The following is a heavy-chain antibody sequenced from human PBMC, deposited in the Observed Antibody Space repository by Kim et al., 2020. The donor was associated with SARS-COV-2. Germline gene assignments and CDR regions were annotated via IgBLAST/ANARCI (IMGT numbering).Heavy chain of an antibody. Sequence: YADSVKGRFTISRDNAKNTLYLQMNSLRAEDTGVYYCARRQFTSGWYYFDYWGQGTLVTVSS. J-gene: IGHJ4*02. CDR3: ARRQFTSGWYYFDY. D-gene: IGHD6-19*01. V-gene: IGHV3-74*01.